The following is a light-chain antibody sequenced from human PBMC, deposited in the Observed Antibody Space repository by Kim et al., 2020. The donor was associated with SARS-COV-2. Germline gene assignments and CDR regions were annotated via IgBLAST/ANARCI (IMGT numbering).Light chain of an antibody. Sequence: GQKVPISCSGSSSNIGNNYVSWYQQLPGTAPQLLIYDNNKRPSGIPDRFSGSKSGTSATLGITGLQTGDEADYYCGTWDSSLSAVVFGGGTKLTVL. J-gene: IGLJ2*01. CDR2: DNN. CDR1: SSNIGNNY. CDR3: GTWDSSLSAVV. V-gene: IGLV1-51*01.